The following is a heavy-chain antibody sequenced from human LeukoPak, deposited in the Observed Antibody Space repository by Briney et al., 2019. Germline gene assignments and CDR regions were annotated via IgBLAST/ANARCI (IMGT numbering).Heavy chain of an antibody. Sequence: GASVKVSCKASGYTFTSYGISWVRQAPGQGLEWMGWISAYNGNTNYAQKLQGRVTMTTDTSTSTAYMELRSLRSDDTAVYYCARDLGDYDYGGNYDAFDIWGQGTMVTVSS. J-gene: IGHJ3*02. CDR3: ARDLGDYDYGGNYDAFDI. V-gene: IGHV1-18*01. CDR1: GYTFTSYG. CDR2: ISAYNGNT. D-gene: IGHD4-23*01.